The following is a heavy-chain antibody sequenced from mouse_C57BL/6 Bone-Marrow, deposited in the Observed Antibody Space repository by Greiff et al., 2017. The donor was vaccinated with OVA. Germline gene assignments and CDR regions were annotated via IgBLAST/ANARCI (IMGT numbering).Heavy chain of an antibody. D-gene: IGHD1-1*01. J-gene: IGHJ2*01. Sequence: EVNLVESGGDLVKPGGSLKLSCAASGFTFSSYGMSWVRQTPDKRLEWVATISSGGSYTYYPDSVKGRFTISRDNAKNTLYLQMSSLKSEDTAMYYCARLIYVFDYWGQGTTLTVSS. V-gene: IGHV5-6*01. CDR2: ISSGGSYT. CDR3: ARLIYVFDY. CDR1: GFTFSSYG.